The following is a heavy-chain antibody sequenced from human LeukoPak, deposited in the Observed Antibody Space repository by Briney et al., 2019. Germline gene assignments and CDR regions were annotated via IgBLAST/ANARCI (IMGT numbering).Heavy chain of an antibody. CDR3: ARRIYGSGSFPLDI. CDR1: GGSISSYY. D-gene: IGHD3-10*01. CDR2: IYYSGST. J-gene: IGHJ3*02. V-gene: IGHV4-59*08. Sequence: SETLSLTCTVSGGSISSYYWSWIRQPPGKGLEWIGYIYYSGSTNYNPFLKSRVTISVDTSKNQFSLKLSSVTAADTAVYYCARRIYGSGSFPLDIWGQGTMVTVSS.